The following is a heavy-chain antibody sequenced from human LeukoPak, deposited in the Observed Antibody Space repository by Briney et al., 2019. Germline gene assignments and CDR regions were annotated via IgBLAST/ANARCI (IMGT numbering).Heavy chain of an antibody. CDR2: IYSGGST. CDR3: ARTSSLWGFDY. CDR1: GFTVSSNY. D-gene: IGHD3-10*01. J-gene: IGHJ4*02. V-gene: IGHV3-53*01. Sequence: GGSLRLSCAASGFTVSSNYMSWVRQAPGKGLEWVSVIYSGGSTYYAGSVKGRFTISRDNSKNTLYLQMNSLRAEDTAVYYCARTSSLWGFDYWGQGTLVTVSS.